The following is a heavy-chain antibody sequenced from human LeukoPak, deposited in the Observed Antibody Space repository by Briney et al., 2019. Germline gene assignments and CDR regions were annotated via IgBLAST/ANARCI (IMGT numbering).Heavy chain of an antibody. Sequence: PSETLSLTCGVFGVSINDYYWSWIRQSPGKGLEWIGEISHTEGTRYNPSLESRVTMSVGTSENQLSRKLIFVTAADTAVYYCARIRCGHSGSVCYNHWGLGTLVTVSS. D-gene: IGHD3-9*01. V-gene: IGHV4-34*01. CDR2: ISHTEGT. J-gene: IGHJ4*02. CDR3: ARIRCGHSGSVCYNH. CDR1: GVSINDYY.